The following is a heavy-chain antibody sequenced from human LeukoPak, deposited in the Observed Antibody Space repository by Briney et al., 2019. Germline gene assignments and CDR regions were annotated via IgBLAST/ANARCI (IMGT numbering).Heavy chain of an antibody. CDR2: IYYSGST. CDR3: ARDYGSGSYLLPDYYYYYGMDV. D-gene: IGHD3-10*01. Sequence: SETLSLTCTVSGGSISSYYWSWIRQPPGKGLEWIGYIYYSGSTNYNPSLKSRVTISVDTSKNQFSLKLSSVTAADTAVYYCARDYGSGSYLLPDYYYYYGMDVWGQGTTVIVSS. V-gene: IGHV4-59*01. J-gene: IGHJ6*02. CDR1: GGSISSYY.